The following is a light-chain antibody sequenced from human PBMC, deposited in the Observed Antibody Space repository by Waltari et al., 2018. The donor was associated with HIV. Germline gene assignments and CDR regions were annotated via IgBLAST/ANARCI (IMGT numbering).Light chain of an antibody. V-gene: IGLV1-47*01. CDR1: LSNIGSNY. J-gene: IGLJ3*02. CDR2: RND. CDR3: AVWDDKLGAWL. Sequence: QSVLSQPPSATGTPGQRVTISCSGGLSNIGSNYVYWYQQFSGLAPKLVIFRNDQRPPEVHDRFTGSKSGTSASLIITGLQSEDESDYYCAVWDDKLGAWLFGGGTRVTV.